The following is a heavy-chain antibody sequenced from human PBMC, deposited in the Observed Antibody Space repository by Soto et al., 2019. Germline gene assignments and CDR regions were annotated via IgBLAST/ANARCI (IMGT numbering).Heavy chain of an antibody. D-gene: IGHD3-22*01. Sequence: QVQLVQSGAEVKKPGSSVTVSCKASGDNFSKYSFSWVRQAPGQGLEWMGGIIPLFGTPDYAQKFQDRVTFRAEESTTTVYMELSSLRDEDTGVYYCARAWPGGTMIVVESENFGMDVWGQGTAVTVSS. CDR2: IIPLFGTP. J-gene: IGHJ6*02. CDR1: GDNFSKYS. CDR3: ARAWPGGTMIVVESENFGMDV. V-gene: IGHV1-69*01.